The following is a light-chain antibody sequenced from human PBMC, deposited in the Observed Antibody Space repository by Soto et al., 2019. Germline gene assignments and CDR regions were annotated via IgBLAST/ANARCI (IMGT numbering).Light chain of an antibody. CDR3: QHYNNRPPGWT. V-gene: IGKV3-15*01. CDR2: GAS. Sequence: EMVLTQSPDTLSVSPGERATLSCRASQTVSSSYLAWYQQKPGQAPRLLIYGASTRATGIPARFSGSGSGTEFTLTISSLQSEDFAVYYCQHYNNRPPGWTFGQGTKVDIK. J-gene: IGKJ1*01. CDR1: QTVSSSY.